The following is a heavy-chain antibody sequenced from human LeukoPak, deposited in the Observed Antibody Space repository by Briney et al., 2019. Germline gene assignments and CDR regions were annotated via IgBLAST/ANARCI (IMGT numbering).Heavy chain of an antibody. J-gene: IGHJ3*02. CDR2: IYTSGST. CDR1: GYSISSGYY. V-gene: IGHV4-4*07. Sequence: KTSETLSLTCAVSGYSISSGYYWSWIRQPAGKGLEWIGRIYTSGSTNYNPSLKSRVTMSVDTSKNQFSLKLSSVTAADTAVYYCARVSYDSSGYYYSYAFDIWGQGTMVTVSS. CDR3: ARVSYDSSGYYYSYAFDI. D-gene: IGHD3-22*01.